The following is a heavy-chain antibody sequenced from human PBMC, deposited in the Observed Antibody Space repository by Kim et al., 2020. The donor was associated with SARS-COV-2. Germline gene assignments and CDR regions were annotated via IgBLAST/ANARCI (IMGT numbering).Heavy chain of an antibody. J-gene: IGHJ6*02. Sequence: SETLSLTCAVSGGSISSSNWWSWVRQPPGKGLEWIGEIYHSGSTNYNPSLKSRVTISVDKSKNQFSLKLSSVTAADTAVYYCASNYGSGSYHYYYGMDVWGQGTTVTVSS. CDR3: ASNYGSGSYHYYYGMDV. CDR2: IYHSGST. CDR1: GGSISSSNW. D-gene: IGHD3-10*01. V-gene: IGHV4-4*02.